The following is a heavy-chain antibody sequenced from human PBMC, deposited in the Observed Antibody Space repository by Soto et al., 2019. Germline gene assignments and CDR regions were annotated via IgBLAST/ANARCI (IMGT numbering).Heavy chain of an antibody. J-gene: IGHJ6*03. V-gene: IGHV4-31*02. CDR3: ARDGMLYYDFWSGYSHYYMDV. Sequence: PSETVALTCTVSGGSISIGGYYWSWIRQHPGKGLEWIGYIYYSGSTYYNPSLKSRVTISVDTSKNQFSLKLSSVTAADTAVYYCARDGMLYYDFWSGYSHYYMDVWGKGTTVTVSS. CDR1: GGSISIGGYY. CDR2: IYYSGST. D-gene: IGHD3-3*01.